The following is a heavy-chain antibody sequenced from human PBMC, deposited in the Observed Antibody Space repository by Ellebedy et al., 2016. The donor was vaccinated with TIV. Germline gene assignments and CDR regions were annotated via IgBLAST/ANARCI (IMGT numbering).Heavy chain of an antibody. V-gene: IGHV3-11*06. CDR1: GFTFSDYY. CDR3: ARVPILDYYDSSGYFDP. CDR2: ISSSSSYT. J-gene: IGHJ5*02. Sequence: GESLKISCAASGFTFSDYYMSWIRQAPGKGLEWVSYISSSSSYTNYADSVKGRFTISRDNAKNSLYLQMNSLRAEDTAVYYCARVPILDYYDSSGYFDPWGQGTLVTVSS. D-gene: IGHD3-22*01.